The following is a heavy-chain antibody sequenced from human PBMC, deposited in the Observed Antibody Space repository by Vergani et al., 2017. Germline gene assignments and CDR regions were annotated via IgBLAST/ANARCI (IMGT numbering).Heavy chain of an antibody. CDR2: ISGSSSYV. J-gene: IGHJ4*02. Sequence: EVHLVESGGGLVKPGGSLRLSCAASGFSFSSYSMNWVRQAPGKGLEWVASISGSSSYVFYRDSVEGRFTITRDNAKKSVYLQMNSLRAEDTAMYFCARGLWDCTHIRWSPPSYWGQGTQDTVSS. V-gene: IGHV3-21*01. D-gene: IGHD2-8*01. CDR1: GFSFSSYS. CDR3: ARGLWDCTHIRWSPPSY.